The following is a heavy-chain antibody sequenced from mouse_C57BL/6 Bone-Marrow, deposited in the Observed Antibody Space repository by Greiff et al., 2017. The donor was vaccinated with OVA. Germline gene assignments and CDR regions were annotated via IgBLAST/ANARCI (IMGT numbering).Heavy chain of an antibody. CDR3: AKIKLSSQSPYYAMDY. J-gene: IGHJ4*01. CDR2: IRNKANGYTT. CDR1: GFTFTDYY. D-gene: IGHD1-1*01. Sequence: EVKLVESGGGLVQPGGSLSLSCAASGFTFTDYYMSWVRQPPGKALEWLGFIRNKANGYTTEYSASVKGRFTISRDNSQSILYLQMNALRAEDSATYYCAKIKLSSQSPYYAMDYWGQGTSVTVSS. V-gene: IGHV7-3*01.